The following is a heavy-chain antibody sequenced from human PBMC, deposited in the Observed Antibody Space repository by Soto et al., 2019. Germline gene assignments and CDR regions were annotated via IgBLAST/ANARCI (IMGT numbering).Heavy chain of an antibody. V-gene: IGHV3-23*01. J-gene: IGHJ4*02. D-gene: IGHD3-10*01. Sequence: GGSLRLSCAASAFTFTSYTMNWVRQAPGKGLEWVSTITDTGGDTKYADSVRGRFTMSRDNSKKTLYLQMNSLRVEDSALYYCARGSTDSYPGSRIFDFWGRGTLVTVSS. CDR1: AFTFTSYT. CDR3: ARGSTDSYPGSRIFDF. CDR2: ITDTGGDT.